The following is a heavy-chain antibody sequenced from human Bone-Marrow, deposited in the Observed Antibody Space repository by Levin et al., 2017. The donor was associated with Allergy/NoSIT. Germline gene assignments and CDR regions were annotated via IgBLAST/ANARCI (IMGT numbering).Heavy chain of an antibody. CDR2: IYHNGRT. J-gene: IGHJ6*02. V-gene: IGHV4-38-2*01. D-gene: IGHD6-13*01. CDR1: GYSVSSGYY. CDR3: VSSSWSHYYYGMDV. Sequence: NASETLSLSCDVSGYSVSSGYYWGWIRQSPGKGLEWIASIYHNGRTHSKPSLKSRVTISVDTSKNQFSLDLSSVTAADTAVYYCVSSSWSHYYYGMDVWGQGATVTVSS.